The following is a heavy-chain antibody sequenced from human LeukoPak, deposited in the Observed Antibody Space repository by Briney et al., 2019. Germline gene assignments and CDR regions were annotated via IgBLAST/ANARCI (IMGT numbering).Heavy chain of an antibody. D-gene: IGHD6-13*01. Sequence: ASVKVSCKASGYTFTSYGISWVRQAPGQGLEWMGWISAYNGNTNYAQKLQGRVTMTTDTSTSTAYMERRSLRSDDTAVYYCAREGVGEQQLFGAFDIWGQGTMVTVSS. CDR1: GYTFTSYG. CDR3: AREGVGEQQLFGAFDI. V-gene: IGHV1-18*01. CDR2: ISAYNGNT. J-gene: IGHJ3*02.